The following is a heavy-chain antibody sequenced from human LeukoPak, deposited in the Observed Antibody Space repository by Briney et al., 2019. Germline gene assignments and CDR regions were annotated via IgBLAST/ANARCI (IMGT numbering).Heavy chain of an antibody. V-gene: IGHV3-23*01. Sequence: GASLRLSCAASGFTFSNYAMSWVRQAPGKGLEWVSAITGSGGNTYYADSVKGRFTISRDNSKNTVFLQMNSLRGEDTAVYYCAKWGDYDVLTGYYVSDYWGQGTLLTVSS. J-gene: IGHJ4*02. D-gene: IGHD3-9*01. CDR2: ITGSGGNT. CDR3: AKWGDYDVLTGYYVSDY. CDR1: GFTFSNYA.